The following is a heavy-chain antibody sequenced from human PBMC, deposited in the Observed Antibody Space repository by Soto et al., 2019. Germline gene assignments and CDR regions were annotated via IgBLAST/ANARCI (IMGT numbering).Heavy chain of an antibody. CDR2: ISYDGSNK. CDR1: GFTFSSYA. J-gene: IGHJ5*02. V-gene: IGHV3-30-3*01. CDR3: ARDLTMIVGLDP. Sequence: QVQLVESGGGVVQPGRSLRLSCAASGFTFSSYAMHWARQAPGKGLEWVAVISYDGSNKYYADSVKGRFTISRDNSKNTLYLQMNSLRAEDTAVYYCARDLTMIVGLDPWGQGTLVTVSS. D-gene: IGHD3-22*01.